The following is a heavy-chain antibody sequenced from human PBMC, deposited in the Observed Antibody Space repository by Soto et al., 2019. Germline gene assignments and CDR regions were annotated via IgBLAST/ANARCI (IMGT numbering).Heavy chain of an antibody. J-gene: IGHJ5*01. CDR3: ARDRHETTALAPYNWFES. V-gene: IGHV3-21*01. CDR1: GFTFSSYT. CDR2: ISGSTSYV. D-gene: IGHD6-25*01. Sequence: EVQLVESGGGLVKPGWSLRLSCAASGFTFSSYTMTWVRQAPGKGLEWVSAISGSTSYVYYADSVKGRFTISRDNAKNSLYLQMNSLTAEDTAVYYCARDRHETTALAPYNWFESWGQGTLVTVSS.